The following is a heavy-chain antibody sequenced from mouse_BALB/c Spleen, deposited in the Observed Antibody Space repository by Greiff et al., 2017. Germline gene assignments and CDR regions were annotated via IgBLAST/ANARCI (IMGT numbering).Heavy chain of an antibody. CDR2: ISYSGST. Sequence: VQLQQSGPSLVKPSQTLSLTCSVTGDSITSGYWNWIRKFPGNKLEYMGYISYSGSTYYNPSLKSRISITRDTSKNQYYLQLNSVTTEDTATYYCARGDYGSRNAMDYWGQGTSVTVSS. J-gene: IGHJ4*01. V-gene: IGHV3-8*02. CDR3: ARGDYGSRNAMDY. D-gene: IGHD1-1*01. CDR1: GDSITSGY.